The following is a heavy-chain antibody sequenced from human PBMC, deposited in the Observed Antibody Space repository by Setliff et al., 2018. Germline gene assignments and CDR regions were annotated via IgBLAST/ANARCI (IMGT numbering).Heavy chain of an antibody. D-gene: IGHD3-3*01. CDR2: INPSDGST. CDR1: GYAFATYY. J-gene: IGHJ4*02. CDR3: ARENMAKNFWGEHSDY. V-gene: IGHV1-46*01. Sequence: ASVKVSCKASGYAFATYYMHWVRQAPGQGLEWIGVINPSDGSTTYAQKFQGRVTMTRDTSTNTVYMQLSSLRSEDTAVYYCARENMAKNFWGEHSDYWGQGTLVTVSS.